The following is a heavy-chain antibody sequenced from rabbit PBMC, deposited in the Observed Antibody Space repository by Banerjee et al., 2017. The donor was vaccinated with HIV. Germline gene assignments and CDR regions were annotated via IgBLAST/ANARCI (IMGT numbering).Heavy chain of an antibody. CDR3: ARNLGDWRNL. V-gene: IGHV1S40*01. J-gene: IGHJ4*01. CDR1: GFSFSSVYW. CDR2: IYTGDGNT. D-gene: IGHD5-1*01. Sequence: QSLEESGGDLVKPGASLTLTCTASGFSFSSVYWICWVRQAPGKGLEWIGCIYTGDGNTYYASWAKGRFTISKTSSTTVTLQMTSLTAADTATYFCARNLGDWRNLRGPGTLVTVS.